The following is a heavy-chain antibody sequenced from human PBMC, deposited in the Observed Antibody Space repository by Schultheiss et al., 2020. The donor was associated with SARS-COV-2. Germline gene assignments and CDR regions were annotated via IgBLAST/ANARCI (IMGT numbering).Heavy chain of an antibody. D-gene: IGHD6-19*01. CDR3: AREIAVAAGGMDV. CDR2: ISAYNGNT. J-gene: IGHJ6*02. CDR1: GYTFTNYG. Sequence: ASVKVSCKASGYTFTNYGITWVRQAPGQGLEWMGWISAYNGNTNYAQKLQGRVTMTTDTSTSTAYMELSSLRSEDTAVYYCAREIAVAAGGMDVWGQGTTVTVSS. V-gene: IGHV1-18*01.